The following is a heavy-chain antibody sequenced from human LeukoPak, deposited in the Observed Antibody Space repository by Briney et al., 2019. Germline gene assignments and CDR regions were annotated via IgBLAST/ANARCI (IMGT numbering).Heavy chain of an antibody. D-gene: IGHD2-2*03. CDR3: ARDLGYCSSTSCYGWFDP. CDR1: GGSISSYY. CDR2: IYHSGST. V-gene: IGHV4-59*01. Sequence: SETLSLTCTVSGGSISSYYWSWIRQPPGKGLEWIGYIYHSGSTNYNPSLKSRVTISVDTSKNQFSLKLSSVTAADTAVYYCARDLGYCSSTSCYGWFDPWGQGTLVTVSS. J-gene: IGHJ5*02.